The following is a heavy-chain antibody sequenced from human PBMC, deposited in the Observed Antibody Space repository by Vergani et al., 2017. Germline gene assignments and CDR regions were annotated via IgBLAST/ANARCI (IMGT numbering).Heavy chain of an antibody. D-gene: IGHD2-21*02. CDR2: IHNRGKT. CDR1: GYSIGSGFY. V-gene: IGHV4-38-2*01. J-gene: IGHJ2*01. Sequence: QVRLEESGPGLVKPSQTLSLTCSVSGYSIGSGFYWSWIGPYPGEGLQWLTSIHNRGKTYHNPSLKIRVSVSLDTSKNRFSLNLTSFTATDTAVYYCARSQGDDWYFDLWGTGSMVTVSS. CDR3: ARSQGDDWYFDL.